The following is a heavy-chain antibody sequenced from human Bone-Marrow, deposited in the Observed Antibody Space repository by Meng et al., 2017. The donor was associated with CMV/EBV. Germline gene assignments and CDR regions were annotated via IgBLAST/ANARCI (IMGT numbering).Heavy chain of an antibody. CDR2: ISSSSSYI. D-gene: IGHD6-6*01. V-gene: IGHV3-21*01. CDR1: GFTFSSYA. CDR3: ARDCYSSSSLFDY. J-gene: IGHJ4*02. Sequence: GESLKISCAASGFTFSSYAMSWVRQAPGKGLEWVSSISSSSSYIYYADSVKGRFTISRDNAKNSLYLQMNSLRAEDTAVYYCARDCYSSSSLFDYWGQGTLVTVSS.